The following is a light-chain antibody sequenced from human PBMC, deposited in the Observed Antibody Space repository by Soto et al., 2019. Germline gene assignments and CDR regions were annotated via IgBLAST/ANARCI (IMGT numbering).Light chain of an antibody. J-gene: IGLJ1*01. Sequence: QSVLTQPPSVSEAPGQRVTISCTGSSSNIGAGYEAHWYQQVPGTAPKLLIYENNNRPSGVPDRFSGSKSGTSASLALTGLQAEDEAEYYCQSYDSSLSGYVFGPGTKLTVL. CDR1: SSNIGAGYE. CDR2: ENN. CDR3: QSYDSSLSGYV. V-gene: IGLV1-40*01.